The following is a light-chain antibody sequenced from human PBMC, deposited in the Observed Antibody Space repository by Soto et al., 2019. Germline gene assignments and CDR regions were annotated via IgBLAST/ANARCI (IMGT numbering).Light chain of an antibody. V-gene: IGLV1-47*01. CDR1: RSNIGSNY. CDR2: RDN. Sequence: QSVLTQPPSASGTPGQRVTISCSGGRSNIGSNYVFWYHQLPGTAPKLLMYRDNQRPSGVPDRFSGSKSGTSASLAISGLRSEDEADYYCAAWDDGLSGWVFGGGTKLTVL. J-gene: IGLJ3*02. CDR3: AAWDDGLSGWV.